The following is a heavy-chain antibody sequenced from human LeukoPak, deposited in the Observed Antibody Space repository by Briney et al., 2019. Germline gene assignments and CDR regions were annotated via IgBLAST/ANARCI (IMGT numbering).Heavy chain of an antibody. CDR3: APGGPSVGYYHY. V-gene: IGHV4-39*01. D-gene: IGHD3-3*01. CDR2: IYYSGDT. J-gene: IGHJ4*02. Sequence: SETLSLTCTVSGGSISNTHYYWAWIRQPPGKGLEWISSIYYSGDTYYSPSLKSRVTISVDTSKNQFSLKMTSLTAADTAVYYRAPGGPSVGYYHYWGQGTLVTVSS. CDR1: GGSISNTHYY.